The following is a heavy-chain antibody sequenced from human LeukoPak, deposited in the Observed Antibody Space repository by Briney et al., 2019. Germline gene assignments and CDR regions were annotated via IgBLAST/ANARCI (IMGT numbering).Heavy chain of an antibody. V-gene: IGHV4-31*03. CDR2: IYYSGST. CDR3: ARDVHEWLGPWDYYYGMDV. CDR1: GGSISSGGYY. D-gene: IGHD3-3*01. Sequence: SQTLSLTCTVSGGSISSGGYYWSWIRQHPGKGLEWIGYIYYSGSTYYNPSLKSRVTISVDTSKNQFSLKLSSVTAADTAVYYCARDVHEWLGPWDYYYGMDVWGQGTLVTVSS. J-gene: IGHJ6*02.